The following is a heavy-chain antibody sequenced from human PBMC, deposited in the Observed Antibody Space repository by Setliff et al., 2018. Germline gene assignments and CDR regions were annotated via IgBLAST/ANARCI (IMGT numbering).Heavy chain of an antibody. CDR2: ISPYSGNT. CDR1: GYTFTDYG. Sequence: GASVKVSCKASGYTFTDYGVTWVRQAPGQRLEWVGWISPYSGNTYYAPKFQGRITMTTDTSTTTAYMELKSLRSDDTAIYYCSRLVRYCTRTSCQRLSGDDYWGQGALVTVSS. D-gene: IGHD2-2*01. V-gene: IGHV1-18*01. CDR3: SRLVRYCTRTSCQRLSGDDY. J-gene: IGHJ4*02.